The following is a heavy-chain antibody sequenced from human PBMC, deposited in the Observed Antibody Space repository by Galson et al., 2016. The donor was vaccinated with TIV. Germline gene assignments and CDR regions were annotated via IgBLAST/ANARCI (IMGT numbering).Heavy chain of an antibody. V-gene: IGHV1-69*13. CDR3: ARGETYYDSKYFHH. D-gene: IGHD3-22*01. CDR2: IIGMSGTT. J-gene: IGHJ1*01. Sequence: SVKVSCKASGGTFSSYAISWVRQAPGQGLEWMGGIIGMSGTTNYAQKFQGRVTITADEITSTAYMELSSLRSDDTAVYFCARGETYYDSKYFHHWSQGTLVTVSS. CDR1: GGTFSSYA.